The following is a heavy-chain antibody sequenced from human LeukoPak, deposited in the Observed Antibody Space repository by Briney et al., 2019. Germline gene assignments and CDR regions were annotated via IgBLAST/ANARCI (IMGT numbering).Heavy chain of an antibody. CDR1: GFTFSDYY. J-gene: IGHJ4*02. D-gene: IGHD3-22*01. Sequence: GGSLRLSCAASGFTFSDYYMNWIRQTPGKGLEWISHISSSSGHTNYADSVKGRFTISRDNAKNSLYLQMNSLRAEDTAVYYCAKSSTGYSFDYWGQGTLVTISS. CDR2: ISSSSGHT. CDR3: AKSSTGYSFDY. V-gene: IGHV3-11*06.